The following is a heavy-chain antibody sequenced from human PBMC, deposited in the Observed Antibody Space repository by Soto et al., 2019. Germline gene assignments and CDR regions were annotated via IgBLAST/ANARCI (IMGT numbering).Heavy chain of an antibody. V-gene: IGHV3-23*01. D-gene: IGHD6-19*01. J-gene: IGHJ6*02. Sequence: PGGSLRLSCAASGFTFSSYAMSWVRQAPGKGLEWVSAISGSGGSTYYADSVKGRFTISRDNSKNTLYLQMNSLRAEDTAVYYCAKVETQWLVLYYYYGMDVWGQGTTVTVSS. CDR3: AKVETQWLVLYYYYGMDV. CDR2: ISGSGGST. CDR1: GFTFSSYA.